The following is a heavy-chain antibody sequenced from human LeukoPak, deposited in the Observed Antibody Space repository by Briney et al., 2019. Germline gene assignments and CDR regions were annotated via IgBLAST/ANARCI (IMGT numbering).Heavy chain of an antibody. D-gene: IGHD1-26*01. V-gene: IGHV3-33*01. CDR3: TRATTNYFDY. CDR1: GFTFSNYG. J-gene: IGHJ4*02. CDR2: VWSDAKNK. Sequence: GGSLRLSCAASGFTFSNYGIHWVRQAPGKGLEWVAVVWSDAKNKYYADSVKGRFTLSRDNFKTMVYLQMSSLRAEDTAIYYCTRATTNYFDYWGQGTLVTVSS.